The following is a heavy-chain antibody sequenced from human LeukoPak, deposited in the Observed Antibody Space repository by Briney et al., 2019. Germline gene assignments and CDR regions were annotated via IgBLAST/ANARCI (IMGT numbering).Heavy chain of an antibody. J-gene: IGHJ3*02. CDR1: GGSISSGSYY. D-gene: IGHD6-13*01. CDR2: IYTSGST. V-gene: IGHV4-61*02. Sequence: SETLSLTCTVSGGSISSGSYYWSWIRRPAGKGPEWIGRIYTSGSTNYNPSLKSRVTISVDTSKNQFSLKLSSVTAADTAVYYCARGVAAAVYDAFDIWGQGTMVTVSS. CDR3: ARGVAAAVYDAFDI.